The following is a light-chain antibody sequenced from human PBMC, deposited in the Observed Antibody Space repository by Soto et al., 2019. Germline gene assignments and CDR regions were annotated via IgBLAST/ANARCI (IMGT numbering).Light chain of an antibody. CDR3: QQYGDWPLT. J-gene: IGKJ4*01. V-gene: IGKV3-15*01. CDR1: QSVGNN. CDR2: ATS. Sequence: DIVVTQSPATLSVSPGERATLSCRASQSVGNNFAWYQQKPGQAPRLLIFATSTRHTGVPARFSGSGSGTEFTLTISSLQSEDFAVYYCQQYGDWPLTFGGGAKVEIK.